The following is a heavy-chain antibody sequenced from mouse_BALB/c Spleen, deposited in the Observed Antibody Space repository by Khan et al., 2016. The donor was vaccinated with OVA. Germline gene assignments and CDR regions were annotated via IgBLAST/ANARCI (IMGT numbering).Heavy chain of an antibody. D-gene: IGHD2-12*01. CDR2: IYSNGGST. V-gene: IGHV5-6-3*01. CDR3: ARSAI. J-gene: IGHJ2*01. CDR1: RFTISSYG. Sequence: EVQLVESGGGIVQPGGSLNRSCAASRFTISSYGMSSFRQTPDKRLELVATIYSNGGSTDYSDSVKRRFIISGDNAKNALYLQMRSLKSEDTAMYCCARSAIWGQGTTLTVSS.